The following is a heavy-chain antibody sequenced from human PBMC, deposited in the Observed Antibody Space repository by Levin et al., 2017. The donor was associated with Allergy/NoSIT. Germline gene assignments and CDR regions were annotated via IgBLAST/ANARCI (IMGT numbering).Heavy chain of an antibody. CDR2: FDPEDGET. D-gene: IGHD6-19*01. CDR1: GYTLTELS. CDR3: ATQVSIAVAGGAFDI. Sequence: ASVKVSCKVSGYTLTELSMHWVRQAPGKGLEWMGGFDPEDGETIYAQKFQGRVTMTEDTSTDTAYMELSSLRSEDTAVYYCATQVSIAVAGGAFDIWGQGTMVTVSS. J-gene: IGHJ3*02. V-gene: IGHV1-24*01.